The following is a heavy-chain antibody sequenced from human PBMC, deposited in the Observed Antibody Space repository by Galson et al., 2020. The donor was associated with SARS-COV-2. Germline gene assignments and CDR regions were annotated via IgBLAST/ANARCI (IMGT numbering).Heavy chain of an antibody. D-gene: IGHD5-12*01. J-gene: IGHJ3*02. CDR1: GFTFSVYT. CDR3: ARGIIVADAFAI. V-gene: IGHV3-21*01. Sequence: KIGESLKISCAASGFTFSVYTMNWVRQAPGKGLEWVSSIISSGTYIYYADSVRGRFTISRDNAKNSLYLQMNSLRAEDTAVYYCARGIIVADAFAIWGQGTMVTVSS. CDR2: IISSGTYI.